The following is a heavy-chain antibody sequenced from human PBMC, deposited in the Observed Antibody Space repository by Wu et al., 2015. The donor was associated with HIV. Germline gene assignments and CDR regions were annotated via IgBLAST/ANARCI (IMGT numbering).Heavy chain of an antibody. Sequence: QVQLVQSGAEVKKPGASVKVSCKASGYTFTSYKMHWVRQAPGQGLEWMGIINPSGGSTNYAQKFQGRVTMTRDTSTSTVYMELRSLRSEDTALYFCARDGLKYRSGWYPTEDYFYGVDVWGQGTTVIVS. D-gene: IGHD6-19*01. CDR3: ARDGLKYRSGWYPTEDYFYGVDV. CDR1: GYTFTSYK. V-gene: IGHV1-46*01. J-gene: IGHJ6*02. CDR2: INPSGGST.